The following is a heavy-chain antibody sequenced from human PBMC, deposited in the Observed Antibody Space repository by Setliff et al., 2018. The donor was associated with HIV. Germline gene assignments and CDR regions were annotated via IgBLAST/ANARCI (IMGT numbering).Heavy chain of an antibody. D-gene: IGHD4-17*01. CDR1: GYSIISGYY. V-gene: IGHV4-38-2*02. CDR3: SRGTTLNVVPDAFDI. J-gene: IGHJ3*02. Sequence: ETLSLTCTVTGYSIISGYYWAWIRQPPGKGLEWIGYIYHAENTYYNPSLKSRVTISVDTSKNQISLRLNSLTAADTAVYYCSRGTTLNVVPDAFDIWGQGTMVTVSS. CDR2: IYHAENT.